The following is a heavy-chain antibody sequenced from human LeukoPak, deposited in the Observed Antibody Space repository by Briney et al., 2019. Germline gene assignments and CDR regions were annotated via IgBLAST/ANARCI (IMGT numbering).Heavy chain of an antibody. D-gene: IGHD3-22*01. V-gene: IGHV3-66*02. J-gene: IGHJ6*03. CDR1: GFTVSSNY. CDR3: ARDRYYYYMDV. CDR2: IYSGGST. Sequence: RGSLRLSCAASGFTVSSNYMSWVRQAPGKGLEWVSVIYSGGSTYYADSVKGRFTISRDNSKNTLYLQMNSLRAEDTAVYYCARDRYYYYMDVWGKGTTVTVSS.